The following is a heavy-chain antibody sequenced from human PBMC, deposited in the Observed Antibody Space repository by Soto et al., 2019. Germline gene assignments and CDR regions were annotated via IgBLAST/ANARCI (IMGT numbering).Heavy chain of an antibody. D-gene: IGHD2-15*01. Sequence: SETLSLTCTVSGGSISSYYWSWIRQPPGKALEWIGYIYYTGSTNYNPSLKSRVTVSVDTSKNQFSLKLSSVTAADTAVYYCARHHRYCSGGSCYLFDYWGQGTLVTVSS. CDR2: IYYTGST. J-gene: IGHJ4*02. CDR3: ARHHRYCSGGSCYLFDY. V-gene: IGHV4-59*08. CDR1: GGSISSYY.